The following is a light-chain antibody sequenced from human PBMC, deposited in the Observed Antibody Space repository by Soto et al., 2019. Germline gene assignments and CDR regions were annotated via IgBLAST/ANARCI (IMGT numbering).Light chain of an antibody. Sequence: QSVLTQPASVSGSPGQTVTISCSGTSSDMGAYDYVSWYQQHPGRAPKLIIYEVSRRFSGLSHRFSGSKSGNTASLTISGHQAEDEGDYYCTSFAPGRIYVFGSGTKLTVL. J-gene: IGLJ1*01. CDR2: EVS. CDR1: SSDMGAYDY. V-gene: IGLV2-14*03. CDR3: TSFAPGRIYV.